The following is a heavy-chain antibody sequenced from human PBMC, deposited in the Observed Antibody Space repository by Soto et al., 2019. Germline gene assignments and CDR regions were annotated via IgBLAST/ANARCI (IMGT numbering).Heavy chain of an antibody. CDR3: AGLGGVVARSFDY. Sequence: SETLSLTCTVSGGSINDFYWSWIRQPPGKGLEWPGSIYYSGSTDYNPSLKNRLTISVDPSKTQFSLNLRSVNPADPAVYYCAGLGGVVARSFDYWGQGALVTVSS. V-gene: IGHV4-59*12. CDR1: GGSINDFY. J-gene: IGHJ4*02. D-gene: IGHD6-6*01. CDR2: IYYSGST.